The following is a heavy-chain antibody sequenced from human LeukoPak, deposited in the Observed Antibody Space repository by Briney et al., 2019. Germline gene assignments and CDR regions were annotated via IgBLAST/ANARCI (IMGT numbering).Heavy chain of an antibody. Sequence: SETLSLTCTVSGYSISSGYYWGWIRQPPGKGLEWIGSIYHSGSTYYNPSLKSRVTISVDTSKNQFSLKLSSVTAADTAVYYCARESYYYGSGSYYYPFDYWGQGTLVTVSS. D-gene: IGHD3-10*01. J-gene: IGHJ4*02. CDR3: ARESYYYGSGSYYYPFDY. V-gene: IGHV4-38-2*02. CDR2: IYHSGST. CDR1: GYSISSGYY.